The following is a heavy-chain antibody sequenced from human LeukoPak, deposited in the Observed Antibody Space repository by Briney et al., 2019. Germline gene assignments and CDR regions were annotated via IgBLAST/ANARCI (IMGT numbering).Heavy chain of an antibody. CDR3: ARDRRGYCSGGSCFDDAFDI. CDR2: IYYSGST. CDR1: GGSISSGGYS. Sequence: PSETLSLTCTVSGGSISSGGYSWSWIRQPPGKGLEWIGYIYYSGSTYYNPSLKSRVTISVDTSKNQFSLKLSSVTAADTAVYYCARDRRGYCSGGSCFDDAFDIWGQETMVTVSS. D-gene: IGHD2-15*01. V-gene: IGHV4-30-4*07. J-gene: IGHJ3*02.